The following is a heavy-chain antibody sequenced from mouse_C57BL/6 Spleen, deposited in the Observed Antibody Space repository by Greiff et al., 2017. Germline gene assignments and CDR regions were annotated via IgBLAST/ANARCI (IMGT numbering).Heavy chain of an antibody. CDR1: GFTFTDYY. J-gene: IGHJ2*01. V-gene: IGHV7-3*01. CDR2: IRNKANGYTT. CDR3: ARYRANWGFDY. D-gene: IGHD4-1*01. Sequence: EVKLVESGGGLVQPGGSLSLSCAASGFTFTDYYMSWVRQPPGKALEWLGFIRNKANGYTTEYSASVKGRFTISRDNSQSILYLQMNALRAEDSATYYCARYRANWGFDYWGQGTTLTVSS.